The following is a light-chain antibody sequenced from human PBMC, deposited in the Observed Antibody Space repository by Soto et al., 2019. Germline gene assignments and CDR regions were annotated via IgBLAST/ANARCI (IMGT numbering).Light chain of an antibody. V-gene: IGKV1-5*01. CDR1: QSISSW. CDR2: GSS. CDR3: QEYSSYVYT. Sequence: DIQMTQSPSTLSASVGDRVTITCRASQSISSWLAWYQQKPGKAPKLLIYGSSTLETGVPSRFSGSRSGTEFILTISSLQPDDCATYYCQEYSSYVYTFGQGTKLEIK. J-gene: IGKJ2*01.